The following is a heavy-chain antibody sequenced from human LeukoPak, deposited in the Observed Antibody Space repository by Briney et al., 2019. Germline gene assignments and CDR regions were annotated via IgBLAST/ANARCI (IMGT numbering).Heavy chain of an antibody. CDR3: AKDRYSSGYYYDY. J-gene: IGHJ4*02. CDR1: GFTFDDYA. CDR2: ISWNSGSI. D-gene: IGHD3-22*01. Sequence: GRSLRLSCAASGFTFDDYAMHWDRQAPGKGLEWVSGISWNSGSIGYADSVKGRFTISRDNAKNSLYLQMNSLRAEDTALYYCAKDRYSSGYYYDYWGQGTLVTVSS. V-gene: IGHV3-9*01.